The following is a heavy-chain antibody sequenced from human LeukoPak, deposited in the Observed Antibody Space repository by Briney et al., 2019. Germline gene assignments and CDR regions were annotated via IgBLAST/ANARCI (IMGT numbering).Heavy chain of an antibody. J-gene: IGHJ4*02. CDR1: GGSISSYY. D-gene: IGHD2-2*01. V-gene: IGHV4-59*01. Sequence: SETLSLTCTVYGGSISSYYWSWIRQPPGKGLEWIGYIYYSGSTNYNPPLKSRVTISVDTSKNQFSLKLSSVTAADTAVYYCARVRDSTEGDFDYWGQGTLVTVSS. CDR2: IYYSGST. CDR3: ARVRDSTEGDFDY.